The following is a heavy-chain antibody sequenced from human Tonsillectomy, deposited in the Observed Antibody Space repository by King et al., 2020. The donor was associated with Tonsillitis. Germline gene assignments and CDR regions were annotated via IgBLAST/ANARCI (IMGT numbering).Heavy chain of an antibody. Sequence: VQLVESGGGLVQPGGSLRLSCAASGFTFSYYYMSWVRQAPGKGLEWVANIKQDGSEKYYVDSVKGRFTISRDNAKNSLYLQMNSLRAEDTAVYYCARHRTRDYYYYGMDVWRQGTTVTVSS. D-gene: IGHD1-14*01. V-gene: IGHV3-7*01. CDR2: IKQDGSEK. CDR3: ARHRTRDYYYYGMDV. J-gene: IGHJ6*02. CDR1: GFTFSYYY.